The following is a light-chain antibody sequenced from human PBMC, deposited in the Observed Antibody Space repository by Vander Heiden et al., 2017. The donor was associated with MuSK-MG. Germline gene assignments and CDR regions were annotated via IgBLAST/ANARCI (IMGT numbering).Light chain of an antibody. V-gene: IGKV3-20*01. CDR3: QQYGTSPRT. J-gene: IGKJ1*01. Sequence: EIVLTQSPCPLSLSPGERATLSCRASQSVSSSYLAWYQQKPGQAPRLLIYGASSRATGIPDRFSGSGSGTDFTLTISRLEPDDFAVYYCQQYGTSPRTFGQGTKVEIK. CDR2: GAS. CDR1: QSVSSSY.